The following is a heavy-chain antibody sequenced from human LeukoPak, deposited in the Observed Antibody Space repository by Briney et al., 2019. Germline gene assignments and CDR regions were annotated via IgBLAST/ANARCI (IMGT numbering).Heavy chain of an antibody. CDR3: AREAASYGYGDDAFDI. Sequence: SVKVSCKASGGTFSSYAISWVRQAPGQGLEWMGGIIPIFGTANYAQKFQGRVTITTDESTSTAYMELSSMRSEDTAVYYCAREAASYGYGDDAFDIWGQGTMVTVSS. J-gene: IGHJ3*02. V-gene: IGHV1-69*05. D-gene: IGHD5-18*01. CDR1: GGTFSSYA. CDR2: IIPIFGTA.